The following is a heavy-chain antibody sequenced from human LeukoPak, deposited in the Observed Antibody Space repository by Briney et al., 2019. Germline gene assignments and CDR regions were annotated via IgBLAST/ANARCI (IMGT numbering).Heavy chain of an antibody. J-gene: IGHJ6*02. CDR1: GFTVSSNY. CDR3: ARDGLGSGRTGGMDV. V-gene: IGHV3-7*01. D-gene: IGHD1-26*01. CDR2: IKGDGSES. Sequence: PGGSLRLSCAASGFTVSSNYMSWVRQAPGKGMEWVANIKGDGSESFYVDSLKGRFTISRDNAKNSLYLQMNSLRAEDTALYYCARDGLGSGRTGGMDVWGQGTTVTVSS.